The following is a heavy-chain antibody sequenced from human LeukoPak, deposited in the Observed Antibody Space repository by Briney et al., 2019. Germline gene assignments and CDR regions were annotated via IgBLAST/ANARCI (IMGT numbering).Heavy chain of an antibody. CDR1: GGSISSSRYY. CDR2: IYYSGST. D-gene: IGHD3-10*01. CDR3: ARRHYGLYYFDY. V-gene: IGHV4-39*01. J-gene: IGHJ4*02. Sequence: SETLSLTCTVSGGSISSSRYYWGWIRQPPGKGLEWIGSIYYSGSTYYNPSLKSRVTISVDTSKNQFSLKLSSVTAADTAVYYCARRHYGLYYFDYWGQGTLVTVSS.